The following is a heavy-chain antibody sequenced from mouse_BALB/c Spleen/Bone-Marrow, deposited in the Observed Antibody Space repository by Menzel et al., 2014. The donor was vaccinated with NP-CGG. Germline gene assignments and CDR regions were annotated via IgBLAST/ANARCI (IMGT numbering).Heavy chain of an antibody. V-gene: IGHV1-80*01. CDR1: GYAFSSYW. CDR2: IYPGDGDT. D-gene: IGHD2-1*01. J-gene: IGHJ3*01. CDR3: ALYGNYAGN. Sequence: VQLQQSGAELVRPGSSVKISCKASGYAFSSYWMNWVKRRPGQGLEWIGQIYPGDGDTNYNGKFKGKATLTADKSSSTAYMQLSSLTSEDSAVYFCALYGNYAGNWGQGTLVTVSA.